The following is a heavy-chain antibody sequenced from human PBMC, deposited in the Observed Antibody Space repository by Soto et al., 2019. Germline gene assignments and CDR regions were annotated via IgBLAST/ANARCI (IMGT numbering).Heavy chain of an antibody. CDR3: ARPDLEGGRYPDY. V-gene: IGHV3-30-3*01. D-gene: IGHD1-26*01. J-gene: IGHJ4*02. Sequence: QVQLVESGGGVVQPGRSLRLSCAASGFTFSNYAMHWVRQAPGKGLEWVAVISYDGSNKYYADSVKGRFTISRDNSKNTLYLQMNSLRAEDTAMYYCARPDLEGGRYPDYWGQGTLVTVSS. CDR1: GFTFSNYA. CDR2: ISYDGSNK.